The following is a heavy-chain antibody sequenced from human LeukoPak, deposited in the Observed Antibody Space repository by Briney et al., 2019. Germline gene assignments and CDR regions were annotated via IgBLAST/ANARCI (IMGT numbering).Heavy chain of an antibody. CDR1: GYTFTSYY. Sequence: ASVKVSCKASGYTFTSYYMHWVRQAPGQGLEWMGIINPSGGSTSYAQKFQGRVTMTRDTSTSTVYMELSSLRSEDTAVYYCAREGDSQTEYYDFWSGYSDLLHLDYWGQGTLVTFSS. J-gene: IGHJ4*02. CDR2: INPSGGST. D-gene: IGHD3-3*01. CDR3: AREGDSQTEYYDFWSGYSDLLHLDY. V-gene: IGHV1-46*01.